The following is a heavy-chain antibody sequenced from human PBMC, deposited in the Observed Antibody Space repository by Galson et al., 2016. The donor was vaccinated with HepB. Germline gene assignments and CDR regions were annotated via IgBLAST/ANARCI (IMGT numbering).Heavy chain of an antibody. CDR2: TYHTSNWYS. J-gene: IGHJ4*02. CDR1: GDSVSSKSAA. Sequence: CAISGDSVSSKSAAWNWIRHSPSRGLEWLGRTYHTSNWYSDYAVSVKSRITINPDTSKNQFSLQLNSVTPKVTAVYYCARGHLVVPFSFYFDYWGQGSLVTVSS. V-gene: IGHV6-1*01. CDR3: ARGHLVVPFSFYFDY. D-gene: IGHD2-15*01.